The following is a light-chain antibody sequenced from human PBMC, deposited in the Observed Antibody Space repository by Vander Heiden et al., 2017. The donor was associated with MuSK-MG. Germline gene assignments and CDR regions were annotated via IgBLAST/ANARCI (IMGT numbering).Light chain of an antibody. CDR2: GAS. CDR3: QQYNNWPLT. J-gene: IGKJ1*01. Sequence: DIVMKPSPATLSVSPGERATLSCRASQSVSSNLAWYQQKPGQAPRLLIYGASTRATGIPARVSGSGSGTEFTLTISSLKSEDFAVYYCQQYNNWPLTFGQGTKVEIK. CDR1: QSVSSN. V-gene: IGKV3-15*01.